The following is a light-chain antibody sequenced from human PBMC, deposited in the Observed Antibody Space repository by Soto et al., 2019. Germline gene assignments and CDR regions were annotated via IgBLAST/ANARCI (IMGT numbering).Light chain of an antibody. V-gene: IGKV1-5*03. CDR1: QSISTF. J-gene: IGKJ1*01. Sequence: DIQMTQSPSSLSASVGDRVTITCRTSQSISTFLNWYQQKPGKAPKLLIYKASSLESGVPSSFSGSGSGTEFTLTISSLQPDDFATYYCQQYNSYLWTFGQGTKVEIK. CDR2: KAS. CDR3: QQYNSYLWT.